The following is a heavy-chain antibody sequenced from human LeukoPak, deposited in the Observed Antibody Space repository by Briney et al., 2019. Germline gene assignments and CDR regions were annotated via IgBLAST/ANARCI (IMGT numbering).Heavy chain of an antibody. CDR3: ARGKYYYGSGSSQPPRFDY. D-gene: IGHD3-10*01. CDR1: GYTFTNYG. J-gene: IGHJ4*02. CDR2: SGPYNGNT. Sequence: GASVKVSCKASGYTFTNYGISWVRQAPGQGLEWMGWSGPYNGNTNYAQKFQDRITMTTDTSTSTAYMELRSLRSDDTAVYYCARGKYYYGSGSSQPPRFDYWGQGTLVTVSS. V-gene: IGHV1-18*01.